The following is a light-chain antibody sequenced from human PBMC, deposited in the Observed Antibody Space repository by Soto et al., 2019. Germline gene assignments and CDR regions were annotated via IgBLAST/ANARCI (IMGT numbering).Light chain of an antibody. J-gene: IGLJ2*01. Sequence: SVLTQPASVSGSPGQSITISCTGTSSDVGGYNFVSWYQQHPGKAPKLMIYEVSSRPSGVSNRFSGSKSGNTASLTISGLQAEDEADYYCNSFTSSSTVIFGGGTKLTVL. CDR1: SSDVGGYNF. V-gene: IGLV2-14*01. CDR2: EVS. CDR3: NSFTSSSTVI.